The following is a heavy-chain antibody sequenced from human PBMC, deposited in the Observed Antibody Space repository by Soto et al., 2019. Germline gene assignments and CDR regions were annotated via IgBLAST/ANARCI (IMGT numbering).Heavy chain of an antibody. V-gene: IGHV3-48*03. CDR2: ISSSGSTI. CDR1: GFTFSSYE. CDR3: AREGHGGPYNWFDP. Sequence: EVQLVESGGGLVQPGGSLRLSCAASGFTFSSYEMNWVRQAPGKGLEWVSYISSSGSTIYYADSVKGRFTISRDNAKNSLYLQMNSLRAEDTAVYYCAREGHGGPYNWFDPWGQGTLVTVSS. J-gene: IGHJ5*02. D-gene: IGHD3-10*01.